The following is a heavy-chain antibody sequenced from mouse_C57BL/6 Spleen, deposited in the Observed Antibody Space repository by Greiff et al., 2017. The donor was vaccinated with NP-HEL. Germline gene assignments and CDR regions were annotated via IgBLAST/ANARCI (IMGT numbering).Heavy chain of an antibody. D-gene: IGHD1-1*01. J-gene: IGHJ4*01. CDR3: ARASVVADYYAMDY. Sequence: VQLQQSGAELVRPGTSVKVSCKASGYAFTNYLIEWVKQRPGQGLEWIGVINPGSGGTNYNEKFKGKATLTADKSSSTAYMQLSSLTSEDSAVYCCARASVVADYYAMDYWGQGTSVTVSS. CDR1: GYAFTNYL. CDR2: INPGSGGT. V-gene: IGHV1-54*01.